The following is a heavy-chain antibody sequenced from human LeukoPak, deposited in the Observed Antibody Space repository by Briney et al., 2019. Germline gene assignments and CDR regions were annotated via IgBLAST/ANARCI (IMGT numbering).Heavy chain of an antibody. CDR2: IKQDGSEK. D-gene: IGHD1-14*01. V-gene: IGHV3-7*01. J-gene: IGHJ4*02. CDR3: ARGGRTGDY. CDR1: GFTFSDQW. Sequence: PGGSLRLSCTASGFTFSDQWMNWVRQAPGKGLEWVANIKQDGSEKYYVDSVRGRFTISRHNAKNSLYLQMNSLRAEDTAVYYCARGGRTGDYWGQGTLVTVSS.